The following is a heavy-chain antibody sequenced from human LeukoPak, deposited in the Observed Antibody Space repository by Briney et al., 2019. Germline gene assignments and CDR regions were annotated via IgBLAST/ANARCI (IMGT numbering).Heavy chain of an antibody. CDR3: AKVGYYDSSGSPGAEPFDY. Sequence: GESLKISCKGSGYSFTSYWIGWVRQMPGKGLEWMGIIYPGDSDTRYSPSFQGQVTISADKSISTAYLQWSSLKASDTAMYYCAKVGYYDSSGSPGAEPFDYWGQGTLVTVSS. D-gene: IGHD3-22*01. V-gene: IGHV5-51*01. CDR2: IYPGDSDT. J-gene: IGHJ4*02. CDR1: GYSFTSYW.